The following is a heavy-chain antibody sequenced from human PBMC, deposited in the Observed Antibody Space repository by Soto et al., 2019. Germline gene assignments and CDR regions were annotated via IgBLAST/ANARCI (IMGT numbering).Heavy chain of an antibody. D-gene: IGHD6-13*01. V-gene: IGHV4-38-2*01. CDR1: GYSISSGYF. J-gene: IGHJ6*02. CDR2: IYNSGST. Sequence: SETLSLTCAVSGYSISSGYFWGWIRQPPGKGLEWMRSIYNSGSTNYNPSLKSRGTISVDTSKNPCSLKLSFVTAADTAVYYCARGDEYSSSWYLRDYYYGMDVWGQGTTVTVSS. CDR3: ARGDEYSSSWYLRDYYYGMDV.